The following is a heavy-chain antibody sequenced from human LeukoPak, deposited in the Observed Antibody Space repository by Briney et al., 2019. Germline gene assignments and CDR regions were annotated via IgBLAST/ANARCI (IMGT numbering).Heavy chain of an antibody. D-gene: IGHD3-22*01. J-gene: IGHJ4*02. CDR3: ARVYDSSGYYEYYFDY. Sequence: GGSLRLSCAASGFTFSSYSMNWVRQAPGKGVEWVSSISSSSSYIYYADSVKGRFTISRDNAKNSLYLQMNSLRAEDTAVYYCARVYDSSGYYEYYFDYWGQGTLVTVSS. CDR2: ISSSSSYI. CDR1: GFTFSSYS. V-gene: IGHV3-21*01.